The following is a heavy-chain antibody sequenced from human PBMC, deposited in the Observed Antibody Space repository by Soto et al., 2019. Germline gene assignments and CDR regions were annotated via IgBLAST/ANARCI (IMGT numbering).Heavy chain of an antibody. Sequence: QVQLQESGPGLVKPSQTLSLTCTVSGGSISSGGYYWSWIRQHPGKGLEWIGYIYYSGSTYYNPSLKSRVTISVDTSNNQFSLKLSSVTAADTAVYYCARDIAGGCNCFDYWGQGTLVTVSS. CDR1: GGSISSGGYY. V-gene: IGHV4-31*03. CDR3: ARDIAGGCNCFDY. CDR2: IYYSGST. D-gene: IGHD2-15*01. J-gene: IGHJ4*02.